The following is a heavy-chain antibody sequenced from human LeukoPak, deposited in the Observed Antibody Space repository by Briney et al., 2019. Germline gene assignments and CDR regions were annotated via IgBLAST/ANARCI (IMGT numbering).Heavy chain of an antibody. CDR1: GVSISSYY. Sequence: PSETLSLTCTVSGVSISSYYWSWIRQPAGKGLEWIGRIYTSGSTNYNPSLKSRVTMSVDTSKNQFSLKLSSVTAADTAVYYCARGYFDWLPYFLDYWGQGTLVTVSS. D-gene: IGHD3-9*01. V-gene: IGHV4-4*07. CDR3: ARGYFDWLPYFLDY. CDR2: IYTSGST. J-gene: IGHJ4*02.